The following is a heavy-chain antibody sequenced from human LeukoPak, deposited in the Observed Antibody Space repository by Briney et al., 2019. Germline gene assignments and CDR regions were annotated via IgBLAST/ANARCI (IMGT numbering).Heavy chain of an antibody. CDR2: INHSGST. D-gene: IGHD2-2*02. Sequence: PSETLSLTCAVYGGSFSGYYWSWIRQPPGRGLEWIGEINHSGSTNYNPSLKSRVTISVDTSKNQFSLKLSSVTAADTAVYYCARGVQLLYNYYYYGMDVWGQGTTVTVSS. J-gene: IGHJ6*02. CDR3: ARGVQLLYNYYYYGMDV. V-gene: IGHV4-34*01. CDR1: GGSFSGYY.